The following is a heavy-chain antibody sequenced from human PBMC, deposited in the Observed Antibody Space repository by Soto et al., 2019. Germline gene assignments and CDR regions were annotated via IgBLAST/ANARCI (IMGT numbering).Heavy chain of an antibody. J-gene: IGHJ5*02. CDR2: ISGSGGST. D-gene: IGHD1-26*01. CDR3: AKAIVGATHGNWFDP. Sequence: GGSLRLSCAASGFTFSSYAMSWVRQAPGKGLEWVSAISGSGGSTYYADSVKGRFTIFRDNSKNTLYLQMNSLRAEDTAVYYCAKAIVGATHGNWFDPWGQGTLVTVSS. V-gene: IGHV3-23*01. CDR1: GFTFSSYA.